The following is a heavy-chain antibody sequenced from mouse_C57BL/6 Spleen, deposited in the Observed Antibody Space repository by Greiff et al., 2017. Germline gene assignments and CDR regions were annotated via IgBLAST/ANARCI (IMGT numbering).Heavy chain of an antibody. CDR3: ARSITTVVSYFDY. V-gene: IGHV1-64*01. Sequence: VQLQQPGAELVKPGASVKLSCKASGYTFTSYWMHWVKQRPGQGLEWIGMIHPNSGSTNYNEKFKSKATLTVDKSSSTAYMQLSSLTSEDSAVYYCARSITTVVSYFDYWGQGTTLTVSS. J-gene: IGHJ2*01. CDR1: GYTFTSYW. D-gene: IGHD1-1*01. CDR2: IHPNSGST.